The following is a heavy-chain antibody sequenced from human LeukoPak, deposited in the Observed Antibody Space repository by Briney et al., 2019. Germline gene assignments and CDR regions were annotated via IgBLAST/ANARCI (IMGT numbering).Heavy chain of an antibody. CDR3: ASRARSGYYYGMDV. CDR2: ISSDGRT. J-gene: IGHJ6*02. V-gene: IGHV3-66*02. Sequence: PGGSLRLSWAVSGFIVTNNYMTWVRQAPGKGLECVSFISSDGRTYYADSVKGRFTISRDNSRNTLYLQMNSLRTEDTAEYYCASRARSGYYYGMDVWGQGTTVTVSS. CDR1: GFIVTNNY. D-gene: IGHD3-3*01.